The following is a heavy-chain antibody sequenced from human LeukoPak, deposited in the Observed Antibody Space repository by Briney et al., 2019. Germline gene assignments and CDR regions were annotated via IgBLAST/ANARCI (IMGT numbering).Heavy chain of an antibody. CDR3: ARPAIAGVPWMNFQH. D-gene: IGHD6-13*01. CDR1: GYSFTSYW. Sequence: NAGEPLKISCKGSGYSFTSYWIGWVRQMPGKGLEWMGIIYPGDSDTRYSPSFQGQVTISADKSISTAYLQWSSLKASDTAMYYCARPAIAGVPWMNFQHWGQGTLVTVSS. CDR2: IYPGDSDT. J-gene: IGHJ1*01. V-gene: IGHV5-51*01.